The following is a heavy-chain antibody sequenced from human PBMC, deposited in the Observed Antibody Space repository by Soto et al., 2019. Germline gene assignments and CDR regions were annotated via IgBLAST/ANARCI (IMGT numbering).Heavy chain of an antibody. D-gene: IGHD2-15*01. Sequence: WASLKISCKGSGYSFTSYWIGWVRPMPGKGLEWMGIIYPGDSDTRYSPSFQGQVTISSAKSISTAYLQWSSLKASDTAMYYCARLVLVVAATFVYYYGMDVWGQGTTVTVSS. V-gene: IGHV5-51*01. CDR1: GYSFTSYW. CDR2: IYPGDSDT. J-gene: IGHJ6*02. CDR3: ARLVLVVAATFVYYYGMDV.